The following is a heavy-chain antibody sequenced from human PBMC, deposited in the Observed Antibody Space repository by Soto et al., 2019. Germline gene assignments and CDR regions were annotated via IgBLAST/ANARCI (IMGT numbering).Heavy chain of an antibody. CDR3: ARARGGGYSGYDGGSGWYIYYYYGMDV. D-gene: IGHD5-12*01. CDR2: IIPIFGTA. CDR1: GGTFSSYA. Sequence: QVQLVQSGAEVKKPGSSVKVSCKASGGTFSSYAISWVRQAPEQGLEWMGGIIPIFGTANYAQKVQGRVTITADESTSTTYKELSSLRTEETAVYYWARARGGGYSGYDGGSGWYIYYYYGMDVWGQGTTVTVSS. J-gene: IGHJ6*02. V-gene: IGHV1-69*01.